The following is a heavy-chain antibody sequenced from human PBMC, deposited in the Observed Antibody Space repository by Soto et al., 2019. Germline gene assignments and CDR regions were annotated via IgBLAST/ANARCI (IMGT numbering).Heavy chain of an antibody. Sequence: GGSLRLSCAASGFTFSSYSMNWVRQAPGKGLEWVSSISSSSSYIYYADSVKGRFTISRDNAKNSLYLQMNSLRAEDTAVYYGARADDFWSGYYPNWFDPWGQGTLVTVSS. CDR3: ARADDFWSGYYPNWFDP. CDR2: ISSSSSYI. V-gene: IGHV3-21*01. CDR1: GFTFSSYS. J-gene: IGHJ5*02. D-gene: IGHD3-3*01.